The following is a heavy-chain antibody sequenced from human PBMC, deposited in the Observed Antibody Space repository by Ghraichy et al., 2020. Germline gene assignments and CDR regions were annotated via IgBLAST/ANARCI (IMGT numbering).Heavy chain of an antibody. CDR1: GFTLSSSA. CDR3: ARDGDVGGPGSYFDY. J-gene: IGHJ4*02. Sequence: GGSLRLSCVASGFTLSSSAMHWVRQAPGKGLEWVAVISHDGSNKYYVDSVKGRFTISRDNSKNTLYLQMNSLRAEDTAVYYCARDGDVGGPGSYFDYWGQGTRVTVTS. CDR2: ISHDGSNK. D-gene: IGHD3-10*01. V-gene: IGHV3-30*04.